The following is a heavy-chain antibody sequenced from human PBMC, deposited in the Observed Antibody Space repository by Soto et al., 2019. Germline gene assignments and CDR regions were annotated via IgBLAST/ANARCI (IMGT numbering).Heavy chain of an antibody. CDR1: GFPLARYY. CDR3: ARERDFGELSYDL. J-gene: IGHJ5*02. D-gene: IGHD3-10*01. V-gene: IGHV1-46*01. CDR2: ISGNGDST. Sequence: QVRLVQSGPELKDPGASVRISCTPFGFPLARYYIHWVRQAPGQGPEWIGYISGNGDSTAYSQKFKDRVTITIGSMELSSLRSDDAAMYYCARERDFGELSYDLWGQGTLVTVSS.